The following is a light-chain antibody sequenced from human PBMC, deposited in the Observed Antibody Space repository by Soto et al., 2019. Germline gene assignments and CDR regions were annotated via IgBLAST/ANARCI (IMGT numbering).Light chain of an antibody. Sequence: EIVLTQSPGTLSLSQGERATLSCRASQSVSSSNLAWYQQRPGQAPRLLIYGASSRATGIPVRFSGSGAGTDFTLTINGLEPEDFAVFFCQHYGSSRWTFGQGTKQEIK. CDR2: GAS. CDR3: QHYGSSRWT. CDR1: QSVSSSN. V-gene: IGKV3-20*01. J-gene: IGKJ1*01.